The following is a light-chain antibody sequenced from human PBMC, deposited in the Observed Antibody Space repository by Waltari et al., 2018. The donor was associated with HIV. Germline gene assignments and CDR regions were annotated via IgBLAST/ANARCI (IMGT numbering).Light chain of an antibody. V-gene: IGKV1-39*01. Sequence: DIQMTQSPSSLSASVGERVTIDCRASQSISISLNWYQQKPGKVPKLLISAASTLQSGVPSRFSGSGSGTDFTLTIDSLQPDDFATYYCQQSFSSPLSFGPGTKVDIK. CDR3: QQSFSSPLS. CDR1: QSISIS. J-gene: IGKJ3*01. CDR2: AAS.